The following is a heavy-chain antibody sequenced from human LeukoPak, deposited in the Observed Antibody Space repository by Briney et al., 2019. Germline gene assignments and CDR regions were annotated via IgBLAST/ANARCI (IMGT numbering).Heavy chain of an antibody. CDR3: AKGTHYYDSSGYWGAFDI. CDR2: ISYDGGNK. J-gene: IGHJ3*02. Sequence: PGGSLRLSCAASGFTFSSYAMHWVRQAPGKGLEWVAFISYDGGNKYYADSVKGRFAISRDNSKNTLYLQMNSLRAEDTAVYYCAKGTHYYDSSGYWGAFDIWGQGTMVTVSS. CDR1: GFTFSSYA. D-gene: IGHD3-22*01. V-gene: IGHV3-30*09.